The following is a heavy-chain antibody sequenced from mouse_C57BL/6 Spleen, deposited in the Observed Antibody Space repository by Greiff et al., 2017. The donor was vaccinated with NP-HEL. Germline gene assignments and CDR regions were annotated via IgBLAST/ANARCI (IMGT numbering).Heavy chain of an antibody. Sequence: GGGLVQPKGSLKLSCAASGFTFITYAMLWVRQAPGKGLEWVARIRSKSSNYATYYADSVKDRFTISRDDSQSMLYLQMNNLKTEDTAMYYCVRDRRKGHFPWYFDVWGTGTTVTVSS. V-gene: IGHV10-3*01. CDR1: GFTFITYA. CDR3: VRDRRKGHFPWYFDV. CDR2: IRSKSSNYAT. J-gene: IGHJ1*03.